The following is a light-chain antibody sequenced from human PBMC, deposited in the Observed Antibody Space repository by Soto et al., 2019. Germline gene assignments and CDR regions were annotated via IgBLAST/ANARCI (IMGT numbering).Light chain of an antibody. J-gene: IGKJ5*01. V-gene: IGKV3-20*01. CDR3: QQYGSSPPIT. CDR1: HAISGNY. Sequence: EIVLTQSPGTLSLSPGEGASLSCRAIHAISGNYLAWYQHKPGQAPRLLMYGASSRATGIPDRFSGSGSGTDFTLTISRLEPEDFAVYYCQQYGSSPPITFGQGTRLEIK. CDR2: GAS.